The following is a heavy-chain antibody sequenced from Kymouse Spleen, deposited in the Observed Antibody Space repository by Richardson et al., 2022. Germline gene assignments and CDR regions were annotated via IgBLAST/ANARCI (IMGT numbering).Heavy chain of an antibody. D-gene: IGHD3-22*01. J-gene: IGHJ4*02. Sequence: QLQLQESGPGLVKPSETLSLTCTVSGGSISSSSYYWGWIRQPPGKGLEWIGSIYYSGSTYYNPSLKSRVTISVDTSKNQFSLKLSSVTAADTAVYYCASPNYYDSSGPLGIFDYWGQGTLVTVSS. CDR3: ASPNYYDSSGPLGIFDY. V-gene: IGHV4-39*01. CDR2: IYYSGST. CDR1: GGSISSSSYY.